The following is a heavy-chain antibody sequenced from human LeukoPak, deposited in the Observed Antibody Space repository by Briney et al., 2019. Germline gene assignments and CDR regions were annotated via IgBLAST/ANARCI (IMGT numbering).Heavy chain of an antibody. J-gene: IGHJ4*02. CDR2: ISYHGSNY. CDR1: GFSFSTYA. V-gene: IGHV3-30-3*02. D-gene: IGHD2-2*01. CDR3: AKPPKASLYCSSTSCYYGY. Sequence: GGSLRLSCAASGFSFSTYAMHWVRQAPGKGLEWVAVISYHGSNYYYADSVKGRFTISRDNSKNTLYLQMNSLRAEDTAVYYCAKPPKASLYCSSTSCYYGYWGQGTLVTVSS.